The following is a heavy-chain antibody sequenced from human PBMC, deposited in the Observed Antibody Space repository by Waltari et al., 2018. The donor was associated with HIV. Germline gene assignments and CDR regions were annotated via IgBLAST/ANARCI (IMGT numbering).Heavy chain of an antibody. J-gene: IGHJ4*01. CDR1: GSTFRRYG. CDR3: ARDIGYGTDFFDY. D-gene: IGHD6-13*01. Sequence: QVQLVESWGSVAQPGLSLRLSCAASGSTFRRYGMQWVRQTPGKGLEWVASIWHNGSYASYAESVKGRSTISRDNSRDTLYLQINILRVEDAGIYYCARDIGYGTDFFDYWGRGTLVAISS. CDR2: IWHNGSYA. V-gene: IGHV3-33*01.